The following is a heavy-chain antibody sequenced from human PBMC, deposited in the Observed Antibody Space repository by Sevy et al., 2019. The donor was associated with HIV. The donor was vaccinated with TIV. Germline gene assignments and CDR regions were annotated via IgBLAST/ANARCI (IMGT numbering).Heavy chain of an antibody. CDR2: ISSDGTIK. V-gene: IGHV3-30-3*01. D-gene: IGHD3-22*01. J-gene: IGHJ3*02. CDR1: GFTFSDYA. Sequence: GGSLRLSCAASGFTFSDYAMHWVRQTPGKGLEWVAFISSDGTIKYHADSVKGRFTISRDNSKNTRYLEMSGLRIEDTAVYHCARDTYYYDRSGPDGGAFDIWGQGTKVTVSS. CDR3: ARDTYYYDRSGPDGGAFDI.